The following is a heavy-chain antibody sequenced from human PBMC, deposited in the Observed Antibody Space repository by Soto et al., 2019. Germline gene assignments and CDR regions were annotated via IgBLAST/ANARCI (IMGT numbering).Heavy chain of an antibody. V-gene: IGHV4-4*02. D-gene: IGHD3-10*01. J-gene: IGHJ6*02. CDR2: IYHSGST. CDR1: GGSISSSNW. CDR3: AGDPAKATKYGSGKYYGMDV. Sequence: PSETLSLTCAVSGGSISSSNWWTWVRQPPGKGLEWIGEIYHSGSTNYNPSLKSRVTISVDKSKNQFSLKLSSVTAADTAVYYCAGDPAKATKYGSGKYYGMDVWGQGTTVTVSS.